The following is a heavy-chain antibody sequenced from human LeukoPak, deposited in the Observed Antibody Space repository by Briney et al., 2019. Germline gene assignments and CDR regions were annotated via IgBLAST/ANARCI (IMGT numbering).Heavy chain of an antibody. Sequence: GGSLRLSCVVSGFPFTNNPMNWVRQAPGKGLEWVSYISNDITTTYYAESVKGRFTISRYNAKNSLYLQMNSLRVEDTAVYYCASDGGKSYEIDYWGQGTLVTVSS. V-gene: IGHV3-48*01. CDR2: ISNDITTT. J-gene: IGHJ4*02. D-gene: IGHD5-18*01. CDR1: GFPFTNNP. CDR3: ASDGGKSYEIDY.